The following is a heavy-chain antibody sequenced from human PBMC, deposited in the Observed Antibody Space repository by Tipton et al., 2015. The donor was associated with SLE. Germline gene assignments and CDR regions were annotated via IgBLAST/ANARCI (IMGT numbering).Heavy chain of an antibody. Sequence: TLSLTCTVSGGSISSSSYYWGWIRQPPGKGLEWIGSIYYSGSTYYNPSLKSRVTISVDTSKNQSSLKLSSVTAADTAVYYCARRVRSAAGTSDYWGQGTLVTVSS. J-gene: IGHJ4*02. D-gene: IGHD6-13*01. V-gene: IGHV4-39*01. CDR3: ARRVRSAAGTSDY. CDR2: IYYSGST. CDR1: GGSISSSSYY.